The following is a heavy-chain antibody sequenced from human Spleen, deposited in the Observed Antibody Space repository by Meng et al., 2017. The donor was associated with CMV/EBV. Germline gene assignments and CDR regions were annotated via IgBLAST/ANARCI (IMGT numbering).Heavy chain of an antibody. D-gene: IGHD3-22*01. V-gene: IGHV1-69*10. J-gene: IGHJ4*02. CDR3: ARAYYHTSGYYYGL. CDR1: GGTFSSYG. Sequence: SVKVSCKAFGGTFSSYGTSWARQAPGQGLEWMGGIIPILGTPSYAQKFQGRVTITADKSTSTAYMELSSLRSDDTAVYYCARAYYHTSGYYYGLWGQGTLVTVSS. CDR2: IIPILGTP.